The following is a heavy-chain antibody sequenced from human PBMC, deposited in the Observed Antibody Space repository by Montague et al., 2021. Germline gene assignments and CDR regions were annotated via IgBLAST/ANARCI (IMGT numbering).Heavy chain of an antibody. J-gene: IGHJ4*02. V-gene: IGHV4-34*01. CDR1: GGSLSEYY. CDR3: ASDRGPFDY. Sequence: SETLSLTCGVYGGSLSEYYWTWIRQSPEKGLEWIGEVRHIGSTNYNPSLKNRVTMSVDKSKNQFSLKLRSVTAADTAVYYCASDRGPFDYWGQGTVVTVSS. CDR2: VRHIGST. D-gene: IGHD3-10*01.